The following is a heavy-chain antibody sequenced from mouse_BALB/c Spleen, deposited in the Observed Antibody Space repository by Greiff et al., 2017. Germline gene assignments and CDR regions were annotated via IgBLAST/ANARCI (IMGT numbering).Heavy chain of an antibody. CDR3: ARDFDTTWDY. CDR2: IYYSGTI. CDR1: GISITTGNYR. J-gene: IGHJ2*01. V-gene: IGHV3-5*02. Sequence: VQLQQSGPGLVKPSQTVSLTCTVTGISITTGNYRWSWIRQFPGNKLEWIGYIYYSGTITYNPSLTSRTTITRDTSKNQFFLEMNSLTAEDTATYYCARDFDTTWDYWGQGTTLTVSS. D-gene: IGHD1-1*01.